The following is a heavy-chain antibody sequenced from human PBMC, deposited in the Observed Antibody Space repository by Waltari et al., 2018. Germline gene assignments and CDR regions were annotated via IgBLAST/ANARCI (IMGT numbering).Heavy chain of an antibody. J-gene: IGHJ6*02. CDR3: ETVQKPPGTTRYYYYGMDV. CDR2: FDPEDAEK. D-gene: IGHD1-1*01. V-gene: IGHV1-24*01. CDR1: GYTLTELS. Sequence: QVHLVQSGAEVNKPGASVKVSCQVSGYTLTELSIHWVRPAPGKGLEWMGGFDPEDAEKIHGQKFQGRVTMTEDTSTDKSYMGLSSLRSDDTAVYDCETVQKPPGTTRYYYYGMDVWGHGPTVPVPS.